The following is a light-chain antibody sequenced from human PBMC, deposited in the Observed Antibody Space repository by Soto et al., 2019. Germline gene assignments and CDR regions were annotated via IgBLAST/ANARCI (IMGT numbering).Light chain of an antibody. Sequence: QSVLEQPPSVSAAPGQTVTISCSGSSSNIGNNYVSWYQQLPGTAPKLLIYDNDKRPSVIPDVFSVSKAGKSATMGITGLQNGDESDYYCVTWDGSLSDGVFGGAIKVTV. CDR2: DND. CDR1: SSNIGNNY. J-gene: IGLJ3*02. V-gene: IGLV1-51*01. CDR3: VTWDGSLSDGV.